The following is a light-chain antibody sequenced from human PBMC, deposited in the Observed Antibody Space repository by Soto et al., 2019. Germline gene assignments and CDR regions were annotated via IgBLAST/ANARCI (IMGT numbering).Light chain of an antibody. V-gene: IGLV2-14*03. J-gene: IGLJ1*01. CDR2: NVY. CDR1: SSDVGAYNF. CDR3: SAYTVSRTYV. Sequence: QSALTQPASVSGSPGQSITISCTGTSSDVGAYNFVSWHQQHPGKAPKLMIYNVYDRPSGISYRFSGSKSGNTASLTFLGXXVEDEADYYCSAYTVSRTYVFGTGTKVTVL.